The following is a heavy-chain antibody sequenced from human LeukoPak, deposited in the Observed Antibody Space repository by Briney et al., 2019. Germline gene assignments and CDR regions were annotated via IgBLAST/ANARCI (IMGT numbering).Heavy chain of an antibody. J-gene: IGHJ4*02. CDR2: INHSGST. V-gene: IGHV4-34*01. CDR3: ARANGVASSYYFDY. D-gene: IGHD2-15*01. Sequence: SETLSHTCAVYGGSSSGYYWSWIRQPPGKGLEWIGEINHSGSTNYNPSLKSRVTISVDTSKNQFSLKLSSVTAADTAVYYCARANGVASSYYFDYWGQGTLVTVSS. CDR1: GGSSSGYY.